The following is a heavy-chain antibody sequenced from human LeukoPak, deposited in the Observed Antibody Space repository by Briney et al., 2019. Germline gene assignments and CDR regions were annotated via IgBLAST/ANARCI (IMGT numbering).Heavy chain of an antibody. V-gene: IGHV3-11*04. J-gene: IGHJ5*02. Sequence: PGGSLRLSCEASGFNVGDKYMSWVRQAPGKGLEWVSYISSSGSTIYYADSVKGRFTISRDNAKNSLYLQMNSLRAEDTAVYYCAGPLLRRGENWFDPWGQGTLVTVSS. CDR1: GFNVGDKY. D-gene: IGHD4-17*01. CDR3: AGPLLRRGENWFDP. CDR2: ISSSGSTI.